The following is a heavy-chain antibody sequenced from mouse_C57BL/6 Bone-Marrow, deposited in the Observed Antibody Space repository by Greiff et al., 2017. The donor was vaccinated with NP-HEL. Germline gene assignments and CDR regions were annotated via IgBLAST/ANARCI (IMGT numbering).Heavy chain of an antibody. V-gene: IGHV5-12*01. J-gene: IGHJ4*01. CDR2: ISNGGGST. Sequence: EVQRVESGGGLVQPGGSLKLSCAASGFTFSDYYMYWVRQTPEKRLEWVAYISNGGGSTYYPDTVKGRFTISRDNAKNTLYLQMSRLKSEDTAMYYCARRSNSYALDYWGQGTSVTVSS. CDR1: GFTFSDYY. D-gene: IGHD2-5*01. CDR3: ARRSNSYALDY.